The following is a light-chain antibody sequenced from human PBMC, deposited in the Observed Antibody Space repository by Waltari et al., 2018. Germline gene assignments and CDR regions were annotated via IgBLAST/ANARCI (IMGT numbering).Light chain of an antibody. CDR1: SGLSSYA. CDR2: LNSDGSH. Sequence: QLVLTQSPSASASLGASVKLTCTLSSGLSSYAIAWHQQQPEKGPRYLMKLNSDGSHSKGDGIPDRFSGSSSGAERYLTISSLQSEDEADYYCQTWGTGIGVFGGGTKLTVL. J-gene: IGLJ3*02. V-gene: IGLV4-69*01. CDR3: QTWGTGIGV.